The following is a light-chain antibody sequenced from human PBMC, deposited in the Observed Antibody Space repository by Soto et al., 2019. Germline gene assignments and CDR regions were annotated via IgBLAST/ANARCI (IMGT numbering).Light chain of an antibody. CDR3: ASWDDSLGSHAV. Sequence: QSVLTQPPSASGNPGQTVTISFSGSSSNIGINYVYWYQQLPGTAPKLLIYRNSQRPSGNPDRFSGSKSGTSASLAIIGLRSDDEADYYCASWDDSLGSHAVFGGGTQLTVL. V-gene: IGLV1-47*01. CDR2: RNS. CDR1: SSNIGINY. J-gene: IGLJ7*01.